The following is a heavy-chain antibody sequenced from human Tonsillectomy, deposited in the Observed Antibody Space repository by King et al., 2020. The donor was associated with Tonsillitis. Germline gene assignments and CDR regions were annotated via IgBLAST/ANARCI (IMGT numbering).Heavy chain of an antibody. CDR3: TRRSSL. D-gene: IGHD2-2*01. CDR1: GFTFSDAW. Sequence: VQLVESGGGLVKPGESLRLSCETSGFTFSDAWMSWVRQPPGKGLEWVGRIKTKAQGGAIDYAVPVKGRFTISRDDSKNTLYLQMNNLRPEDTAVYYCTRRSSLGGQGTLVTVSS. V-gene: IGHV3-15*01. J-gene: IGHJ4*02. CDR2: IKTKAQGGAI.